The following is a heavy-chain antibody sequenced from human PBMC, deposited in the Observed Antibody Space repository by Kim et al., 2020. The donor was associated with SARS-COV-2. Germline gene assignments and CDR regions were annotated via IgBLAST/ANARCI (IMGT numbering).Heavy chain of an antibody. CDR3: ARDRRRFYYDSSGYH. J-gene: IGHJ1*01. D-gene: IGHD3-22*01. CDR2: LYHSGST. V-gene: IGHV4-38-2*02. Sequence: SETLSLTCTASGYSISSGYYWGWIRQPPGKGLEWIGNLYHSGSTYYNPSLKSRVTISVDTSKNQFSLRLSSVTAADTAVYYCARDRRRFYYDSSGYHW. CDR1: GYSISSGYY.